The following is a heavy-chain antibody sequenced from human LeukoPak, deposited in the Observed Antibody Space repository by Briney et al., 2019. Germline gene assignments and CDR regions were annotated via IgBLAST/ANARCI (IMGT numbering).Heavy chain of an antibody. V-gene: IGHV4-30-2*01. D-gene: IGHD3-3*01. J-gene: IGHJ6*03. CDR1: GGSISSGGYS. CDR3: ASTIFTYYYYYMDV. Sequence: NPSETLSLTCAVSGGSISSGGYSWSWIRQPPGKGLEWIGYIYHSGSTYYNPSLKSRVAISVDTSKNQFSLKLSSVTAADTAVYYCASTIFTYYYYYMDVWGKGTTVTVSS. CDR2: IYHSGST.